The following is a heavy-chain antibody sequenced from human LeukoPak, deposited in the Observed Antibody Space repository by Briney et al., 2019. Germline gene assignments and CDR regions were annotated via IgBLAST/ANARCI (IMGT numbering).Heavy chain of an antibody. CDR1: GYTFTSYA. J-gene: IGHJ5*02. CDR3: ARTGPHYYDSSGFFP. D-gene: IGHD3-22*01. Sequence: ASVKVSCKASGYTFTSYAMHWVRQAPGQRIEWMGWINAGNGNTKYSQKFQGRVTMTTDTSTSTAYMELRSLRSDDTAVYYCARTGPHYYDSSGFFPWGQGTLVTVSS. CDR2: INAGNGNT. V-gene: IGHV1-3*01.